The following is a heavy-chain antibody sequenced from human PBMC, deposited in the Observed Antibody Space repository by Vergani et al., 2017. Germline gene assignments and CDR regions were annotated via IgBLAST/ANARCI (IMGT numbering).Heavy chain of an antibody. CDR1: GFTFSGSA. V-gene: IGHV3-73*01. J-gene: IGHJ4*02. D-gene: IGHD2-2*01. CDR2: IRSKANSYAT. Sequence: EVQLVESGGGLVQPGGSLKLSRAASGFTFSGSAMHWVRQASGKGLEWVGRIRSKANSYATAYAASVKGRFTISRDNAKNTLYLQMNSLRVEDTAVYYCARGGCGGTSCLDYWGQGILVTVSS. CDR3: ARGGCGGTSCLDY.